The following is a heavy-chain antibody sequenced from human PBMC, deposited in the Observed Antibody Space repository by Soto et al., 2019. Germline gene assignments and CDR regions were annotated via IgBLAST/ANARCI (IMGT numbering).Heavy chain of an antibody. V-gene: IGHV1-18*01. CDR2: ISGYNGDT. D-gene: IGHD1-1*01. CDR1: GYTFSSFG. CDR3: ARNRRLQLWLEL. Sequence: VQLVQSGAEVKKPGASVKVSCKTSGYTFSSFGITWVRQAPGQGLEWIGWISGYNGDTNYAQEVQGRVTMTTDTSTSTAYLELRSLRNDDTAIYYCARNRRLQLWLELWGQGTLVTVSS. J-gene: IGHJ4*02.